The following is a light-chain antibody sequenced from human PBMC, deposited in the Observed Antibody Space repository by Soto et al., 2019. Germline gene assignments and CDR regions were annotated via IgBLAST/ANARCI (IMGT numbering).Light chain of an antibody. V-gene: IGKV1-5*03. CDR1: QSISSW. J-gene: IGKJ2*01. Sequence: DIQMTQSPSTLSASVGDRVTITCRASQSISSWLAWYQQKPGKAPKLLIYKAPSLESGVPSRFSGSGSGTEFTLTISSLQPDDFATYYCQQYNRYPYNFGQGTKLEIK. CDR3: QQYNRYPYN. CDR2: KAP.